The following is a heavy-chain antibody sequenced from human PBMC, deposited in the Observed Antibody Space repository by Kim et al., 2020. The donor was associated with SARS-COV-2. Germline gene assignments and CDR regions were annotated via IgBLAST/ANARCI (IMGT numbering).Heavy chain of an antibody. V-gene: IGHV3-30*02. Sequence: GRFTISRDNSKNTLYLQMNSLRAEDTAVYYCAKQMGIIYGDYVGSDAFDIWGQGTMVTVSS. D-gene: IGHD4-17*01. J-gene: IGHJ3*02. CDR3: AKQMGIIYGDYVGSDAFDI.